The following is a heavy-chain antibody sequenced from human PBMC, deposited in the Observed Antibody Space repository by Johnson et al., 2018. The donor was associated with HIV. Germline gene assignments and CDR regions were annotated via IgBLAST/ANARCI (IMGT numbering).Heavy chain of an antibody. CDR1: GFSFSSYG. CDR3: ARVGDGNNKNAFDI. CDR2: ISSNGGST. D-gene: IGHD5-24*01. J-gene: IGHJ3*02. V-gene: IGHV3-64*01. Sequence: EMQLVESGGGLVQPGGSLRLSCAASGFSFSSYGVHWVRQAPGKGLEYVSSISSNGGSTYYANSVKGRFTISRDNSKNTLYLQMGSLRAEDMAVYYCARVGDGNNKNAFDIWGQGTMVTVSS.